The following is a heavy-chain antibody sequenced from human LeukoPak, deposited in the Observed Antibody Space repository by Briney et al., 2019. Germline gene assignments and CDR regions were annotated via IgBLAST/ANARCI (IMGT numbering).Heavy chain of an antibody. CDR2: ITSGGTTM. D-gene: IGHD3-22*01. CDR1: GFKFSDSY. V-gene: IGHV3-11*04. Sequence: GSLRLSCVASGFKFSDSYMNWIGQAPGKGLEWISYITSGGTTMYYADSVKGRFTVSRDNAKNSLHLQMNSLRAEDTAVYYCVREVYFYDDSAMEGGFDIWGHGTVVTVSS. J-gene: IGHJ3*02. CDR3: VREVYFYDDSAMEGGFDI.